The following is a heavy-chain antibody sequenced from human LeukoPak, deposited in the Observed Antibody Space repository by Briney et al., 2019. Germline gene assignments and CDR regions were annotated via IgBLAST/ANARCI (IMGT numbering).Heavy chain of an antibody. CDR1: GFTFSSYA. CDR2: ISGSGGST. V-gene: IGHV3-23*01. CDR3: AKSKQGGWYSGDY. D-gene: IGHD6-19*01. Sequence: GGSLRLSCAASGFTFSSYAMSWVRQAPGTGLEWVSAISGSGGSTYYADSVKGRFTISRDNSKNTLYLQMNSLRAEDTAVYYRAKSKQGGWYSGDYWGQGTLVTVSS. J-gene: IGHJ4*02.